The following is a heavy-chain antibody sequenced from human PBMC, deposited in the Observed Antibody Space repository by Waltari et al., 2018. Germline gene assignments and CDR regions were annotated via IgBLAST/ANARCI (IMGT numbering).Heavy chain of an antibody. CDR2: IKHDGTTK. CDR3: ARAVDVADY. Sequence: EIQVVESGGGLVQPGGSLRLSCTASGLPFSRDWMSWVRQAPGKGLEWVANIKHDGTTKFYLDSVKGRFTISRDNAQNTVYLQMNSLRVEDTALYYCARAVDVADYWGQGTLVTVSS. D-gene: IGHD5-12*01. V-gene: IGHV3-7*01. CDR1: GLPFSRDW. J-gene: IGHJ4*02.